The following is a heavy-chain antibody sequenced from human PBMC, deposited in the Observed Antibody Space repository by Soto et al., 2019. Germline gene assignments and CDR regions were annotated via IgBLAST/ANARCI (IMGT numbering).Heavy chain of an antibody. J-gene: IGHJ4*02. CDR2: ISYDGSNK. D-gene: IGHD4-17*01. V-gene: IGHV3-30-3*01. Sequence: QVQLVESGGGVVQPGRSLRLSCAASGFTFSSYAMHWVRQAPGKGLEWVAVISYDGSNKYYADSVKGRFTISRDNSKNTLYLQMNSLRAEDTAVYYCARDGYDYGDYQYAPPGYAFDYWGQGTLVTVSS. CDR3: ARDGYDYGDYQYAPPGYAFDY. CDR1: GFTFSSYA.